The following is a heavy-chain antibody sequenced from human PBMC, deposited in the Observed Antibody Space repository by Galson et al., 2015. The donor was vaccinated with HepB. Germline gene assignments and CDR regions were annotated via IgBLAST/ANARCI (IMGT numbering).Heavy chain of an antibody. CDR2: IIPIFGTA. CDR1: GGTFSSYA. J-gene: IGHJ4*02. V-gene: IGHV1-69*13. Sequence: SVKVSCKASGGTFSSYAISWVRQAPGQGLEWMGGIIPIFGTANYAQKFQGRVTITADESTSTAYMQLSSLRAEDTAVYYCARGRRVAATLNFDYWGQGTLVTVSS. D-gene: IGHD2-15*01. CDR3: ARGRRVAATLNFDY.